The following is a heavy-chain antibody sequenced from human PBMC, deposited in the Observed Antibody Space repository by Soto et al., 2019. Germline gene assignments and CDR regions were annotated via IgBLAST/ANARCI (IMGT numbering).Heavy chain of an antibody. CDR1: GYTFTSYG. CDR2: ISAYNGNT. Sequence: QVQLVQSGAEVKKPGASVKVSCKASGYTFTSYGISWVRQAPGQGLEWMGWISAYNGNTNYAQKLQGRVTMTTDTSTSTAYMELRSLRSDDTAMYYCARGRRAGAADILTGYQYYFDYWGQGTLVTVSS. J-gene: IGHJ4*02. CDR3: ARGRRAGAADILTGYQYYFDY. V-gene: IGHV1-18*01. D-gene: IGHD3-9*01.